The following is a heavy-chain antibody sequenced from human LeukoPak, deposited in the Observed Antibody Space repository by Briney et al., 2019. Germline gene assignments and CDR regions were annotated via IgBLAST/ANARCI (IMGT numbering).Heavy chain of an antibody. CDR1: GFTFSSYG. CDR2: ISYDGSNK. D-gene: IGHD3-22*01. V-gene: IGHV3-30*03. CDR3: AREAAVQNDYYDSSGYFDY. Sequence: GGSLRLSCAASGFTFSSYGMHWVRQAPGKGLEWVAVISYDGSNKYYADSVKGRFTISRDNSKNTLYLQMNSLRAEDTAVYYCAREAAVQNDYYDSSGYFDYWGQGTLVTVSS. J-gene: IGHJ4*02.